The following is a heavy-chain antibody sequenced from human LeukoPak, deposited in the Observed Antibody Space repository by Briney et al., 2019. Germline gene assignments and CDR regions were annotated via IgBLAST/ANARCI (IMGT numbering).Heavy chain of an antibody. Sequence: GGSLRLSCAASKFTFSSYWMSWVRQAPGKGLEWVANIKQDGSVQFYMDSLKGRFSVSRDNAKNSLYLQMNGLRVEDTAVYYCTRLRIAVAGPNWFDPWGQGTLVTVSS. V-gene: IGHV3-7*01. CDR3: TRLRIAVAGPNWFDP. CDR2: IKQDGSVQ. J-gene: IGHJ5*02. CDR1: KFTFSSYW. D-gene: IGHD6-19*01.